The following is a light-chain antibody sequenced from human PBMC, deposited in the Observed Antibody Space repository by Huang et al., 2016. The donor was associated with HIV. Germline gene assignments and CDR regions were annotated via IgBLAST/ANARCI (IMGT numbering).Light chain of an antibody. Sequence: EIMMTQSPATLSVSPGGRATLSCRASQNVRNKLAGYQQKTGQAPRLLIYDTSTRASGIPARFSGSGSGTEFTLTISGLQSEDFAIYYCQQYDNWPPGLTFGGGTKVEI. CDR1: QNVRNK. V-gene: IGKV3D-15*01. CDR3: QQYDNWPPGLT. J-gene: IGKJ4*01. CDR2: DTS.